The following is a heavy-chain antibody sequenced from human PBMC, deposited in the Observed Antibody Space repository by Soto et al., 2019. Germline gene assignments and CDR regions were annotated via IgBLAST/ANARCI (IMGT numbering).Heavy chain of an antibody. CDR1: GDSIRSSSHY. CDR2: FYYSGST. Sequence: PSETLSLTCTVSGDSIRSSSHYWAWNRQPPGKGLEWIGGFYYSGSTYYNPSLKSRVTISVDTSKNQFSLKLSSVTAADTAVYYCARSSITPRLFMYPFDYWGQGTLVTVSS. D-gene: IGHD6-6*01. CDR3: ARSSITPRLFMYPFDY. V-gene: IGHV4-39*01. J-gene: IGHJ4*02.